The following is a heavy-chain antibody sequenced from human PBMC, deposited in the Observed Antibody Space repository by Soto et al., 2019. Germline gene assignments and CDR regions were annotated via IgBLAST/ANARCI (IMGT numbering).Heavy chain of an antibody. D-gene: IGHD6-19*01. CDR1: GFTFSYYW. CDR3: AKETTIAVAGRDYYYYGIDV. V-gene: IGHV3-74*01. J-gene: IGHJ6*02. CDR2: IHSDGTTT. Sequence: PGGSLRLSCEASGFTFSYYWMHWVRQVPGKGLVWVSHIHSDGTTTTYADSVKGRFTISRDNAKNSLYLQMNSLRAEDTAVYYCAKETTIAVAGRDYYYYGIDVWGQGTTVTVSS.